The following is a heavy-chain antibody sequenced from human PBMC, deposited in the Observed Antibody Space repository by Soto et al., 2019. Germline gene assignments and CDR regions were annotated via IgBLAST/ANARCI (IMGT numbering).Heavy chain of an antibody. Sequence: QVQLVESGGGLVKPGGSLRLSCAASGFTFSDYYMTWVRQAPGKGLEWVSYSSSSTSYTNYEDSVKGRFTISRDNAKNSQYLQMNSLRAEDTAVYYCASSRVGANFLSFDYWGPGALVTVSS. D-gene: IGHD1-26*01. V-gene: IGHV3-11*05. CDR3: ASSRVGANFLSFDY. CDR1: GFTFSDYY. CDR2: SSSSTSYT. J-gene: IGHJ4*02.